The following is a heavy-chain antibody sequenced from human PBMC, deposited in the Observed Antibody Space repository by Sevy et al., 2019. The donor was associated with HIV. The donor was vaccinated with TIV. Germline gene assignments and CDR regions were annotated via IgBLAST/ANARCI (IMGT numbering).Heavy chain of an antibody. CDR2: ISWNSGSI. J-gene: IGHJ6*02. D-gene: IGHD3-22*01. V-gene: IGHV3-9*01. CDR1: GFTFDDYA. CDR3: AKDTAPNYYDSSGQYYYYYGMDV. Sequence: GGSLRLSCAASGFTFDDYAMHWVRQAPGKGLEWVSGISWNSGSIGYADAVKGRFTISRDNAKNSLYLQMKSRRAEDTALYYCAKDTAPNYYDSSGQYYYYYGMDVWGQGTTVTVSS.